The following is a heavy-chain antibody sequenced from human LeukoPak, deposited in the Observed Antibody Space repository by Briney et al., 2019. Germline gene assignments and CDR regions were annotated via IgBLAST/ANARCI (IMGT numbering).Heavy chain of an antibody. D-gene: IGHD5-12*01. V-gene: IGHV4-59*08. CDR1: GGSISSYY. Sequence: SETLSLTCTVSGGSISSYYWSWIRQPPGKGLEWIGYIYYSGSTNYNPSLKSRVTISVDTSKNQFSLKLSSVTAADTAVYYCASTRGATNWFDPWGQGTLVTVSS. CDR2: IYYSGST. J-gene: IGHJ5*02. CDR3: ASTRGATNWFDP.